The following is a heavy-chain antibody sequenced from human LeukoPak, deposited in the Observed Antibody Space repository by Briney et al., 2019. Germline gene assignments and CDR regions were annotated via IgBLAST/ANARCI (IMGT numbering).Heavy chain of an antibody. V-gene: IGHV4-34*01. D-gene: IGHD6-19*01. J-gene: IGHJ6*02. CDR1: GGSFSGYY. Sequence: SETLSLTCAVYGGSFSGYYWSWIRQPPGKGLEWIGEINHSGSTNYNPSLKSRVTISVDTSKNQFSLKLSSVTAADTAVYYCARGGKQWLVNYYYGMDVWGQGTTVTVSS. CDR2: INHSGST. CDR3: ARGGKQWLVNYYYGMDV.